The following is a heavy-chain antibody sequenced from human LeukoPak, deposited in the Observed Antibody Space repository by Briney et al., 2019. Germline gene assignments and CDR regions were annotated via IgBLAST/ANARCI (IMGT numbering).Heavy chain of an antibody. D-gene: IGHD5-24*01. CDR1: GYTFSSSY. CDR2: LNPSRGGT. CDR3: ARRATPMDFDF. J-gene: IGHJ4*02. Sequence: ASVKVSCKASGYTFSSSYMHWVRQAPGQGLEWMGILNPSRGGTSYAQKLRGRIAMTSDMSTSTVYMELSSLRSEDTAVYYYARRATPMDFDFWGQGTLVTVSS. V-gene: IGHV1-46*01.